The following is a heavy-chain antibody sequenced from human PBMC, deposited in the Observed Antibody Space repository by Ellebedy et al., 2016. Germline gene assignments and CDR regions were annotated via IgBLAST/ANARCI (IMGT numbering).Heavy chain of an antibody. D-gene: IGHD3-10*01. CDR2: ISGSGGST. CDR1: GFTFSSYA. CDR3: AKDKSDYYGPNYGMDV. Sequence: GGSLRLXXAASGFTFSSYAMSWVRQAPGKGLEWVSAISGSGGSTYYADSVKGRFTISRDNSKNTLYLQMNSLRAEDTAVYYCAKDKSDYYGPNYGMDVWGQGTTVTVPS. V-gene: IGHV3-23*01. J-gene: IGHJ6*02.